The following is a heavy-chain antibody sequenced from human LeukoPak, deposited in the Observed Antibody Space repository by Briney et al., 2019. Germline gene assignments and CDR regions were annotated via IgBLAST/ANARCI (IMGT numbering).Heavy chain of an antibody. CDR2: ISGSGGST. V-gene: IGHV3-23*01. J-gene: IGHJ3*02. D-gene: IGHD2-2*01. Sequence: GGSLPLSCAASGFTFSSYAMSWVRQAPGKGLEWVSAISGSGGSTYYADAGKGRFTISRDNSKNSLYLQMNSLRAEDTAVYYCAKDALSYPIVVVPAANDAFDIWGQGTMVTVAS. CDR1: GFTFSSYA. CDR3: AKDALSYPIVVVPAANDAFDI.